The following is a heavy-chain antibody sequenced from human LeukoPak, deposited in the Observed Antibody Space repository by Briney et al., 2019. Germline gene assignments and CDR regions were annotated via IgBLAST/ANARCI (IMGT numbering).Heavy chain of an antibody. J-gene: IGHJ4*02. CDR1: GGSISSSSYY. D-gene: IGHD4-17*01. V-gene: IGHV4-39*01. CDR3: ARLDYGDYAGFDY. Sequence: SETLSLTCTVSGGSISSSSYYWGWIRQPPGKGLEWIGSIYYSGSTCYNPSLKSRVTISVDTSKNQFSLKLSSVTAADTAVYYCARLDYGDYAGFDYWGQGTLVTVSS. CDR2: IYYSGST.